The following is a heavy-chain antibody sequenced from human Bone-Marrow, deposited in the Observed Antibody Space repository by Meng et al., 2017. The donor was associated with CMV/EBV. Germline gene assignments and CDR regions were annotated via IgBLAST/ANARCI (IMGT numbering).Heavy chain of an antibody. CDR2: IIPIFGTA. V-gene: IGHV1-69*05. CDR3: ARSMATDSPRGGDYYYYNGMDV. CDR1: GGTFSSYA. D-gene: IGHD5-12*01. J-gene: IGHJ6*02. Sequence: SVKVSCKASGGTFSSYAISWVRQAPGQGLEWMGGIIPIFGTANYAQKFQGRVTITTDESTSTAYMELSSLRSEDTGVYNCARSMATDSPRGGDYYYYNGMDVWGQGTTVTVSS.